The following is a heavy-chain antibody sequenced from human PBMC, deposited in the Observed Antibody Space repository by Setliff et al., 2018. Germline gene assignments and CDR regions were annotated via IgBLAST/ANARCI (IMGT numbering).Heavy chain of an antibody. CDR2: IGVYTGKT. V-gene: IGHV1-18*01. CDR1: GYKFADYG. D-gene: IGHD2-2*01. Sequence: ASVKVSCKASGYKFADYGITWVRQAPGQGLEWMGWIGVYTGKTYYAHKFQDRVTMTTDTSTGTAYLELRSLRSDDTAVYYCPRLVRYCTTTTCQRLSGGEYWGQGTLVTVPS. CDR3: PRLVRYCTTTTCQRLSGGEY. J-gene: IGHJ4*02.